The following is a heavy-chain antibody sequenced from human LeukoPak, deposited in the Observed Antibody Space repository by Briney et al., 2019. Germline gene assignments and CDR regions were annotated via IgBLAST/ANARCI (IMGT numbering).Heavy chain of an antibody. D-gene: IGHD3-3*01. CDR3: ARAGLRFLEWLLSYD. V-gene: IGHV3-21*01. J-gene: IGHJ4*02. CDR1: GFTFSSYS. Sequence: GGSLRLSCAASGFTFSSYSMNWVRQAPGKGLEWVSSISSSSSYIYYVDSVKGRFTISRDNAKNSLYLQMNSLRAEDTAVYYCARAGLRFLEWLLSYDWGQGTLVTVSS. CDR2: ISSSSSYI.